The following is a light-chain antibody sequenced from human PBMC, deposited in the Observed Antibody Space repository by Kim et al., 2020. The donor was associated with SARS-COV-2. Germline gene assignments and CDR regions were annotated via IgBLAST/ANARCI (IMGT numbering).Light chain of an antibody. CDR3: QQSYSTPSIT. V-gene: IGKV1-39*01. Sequence: DIQMTQSPSSLSASVGERVTITCRASQSISSYLNWYQQKPGKAPKLLIYAASSLQSGVPSRFSGSGSGTDFTLTISSLQPEDFATYYCQQSYSTPSITFGQGTRLEIK. J-gene: IGKJ5*01. CDR1: QSISSY. CDR2: AAS.